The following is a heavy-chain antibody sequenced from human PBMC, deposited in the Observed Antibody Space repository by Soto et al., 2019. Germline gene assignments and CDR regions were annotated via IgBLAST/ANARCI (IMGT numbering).Heavy chain of an antibody. CDR2: IYYSGST. V-gene: IGHV4-39*01. J-gene: IGHJ6*04. CDR1: GGSISSSSYY. Sequence: QLQLQESGPGLVKPSETLSLTCTVSGGSISSSSYYWGWIRQPPGKGLEWIGSIYYSGSTYYTPSLKSRVTISVDTSKNQFSLKLSSVTAADTAVYYCARHNRRDFWSGPYNLDVWGKGTTVTVSS. D-gene: IGHD3-3*01. CDR3: ARHNRRDFWSGPYNLDV.